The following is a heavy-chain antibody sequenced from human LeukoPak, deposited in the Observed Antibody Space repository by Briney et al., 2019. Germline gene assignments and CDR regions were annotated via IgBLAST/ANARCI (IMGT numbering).Heavy chain of an antibody. CDR2: ISYDGSNK. Sequence: GGSLRLSCAASGFTFSSYAMHWVRQAPGKVLEWVAVISYDGSNKYYADSVKGRFTISRDNSKNTLYLQMNSLRAEDTAVYYCARLGKSSSWYSFDYWGQGTLVTVSS. J-gene: IGHJ4*02. V-gene: IGHV3-30*04. CDR3: ARLGKSSSWYSFDY. CDR1: GFTFSSYA. D-gene: IGHD6-13*01.